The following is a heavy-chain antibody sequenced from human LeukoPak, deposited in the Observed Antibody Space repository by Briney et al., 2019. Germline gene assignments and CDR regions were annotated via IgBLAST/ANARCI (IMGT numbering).Heavy chain of an antibody. D-gene: IGHD2-2*01. CDR2: INPNSGGT. CDR3: ASLNVVVPAADFDY. J-gene: IGHJ4*02. CDR1: GYTFTGYY. V-gene: IGHV1-2*02. Sequence: GASVKVSCKASGYTFTGYYMHWVRQAPGQGLEWMGWINPNSGGTNYVQKFQGRVTMTRDTSISTAYMELSRLRSDDTAVYYCASLNVVVPAADFDYWGQGTLVTVSS.